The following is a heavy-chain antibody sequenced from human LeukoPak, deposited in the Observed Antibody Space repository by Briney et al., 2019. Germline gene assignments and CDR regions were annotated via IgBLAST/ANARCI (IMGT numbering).Heavy chain of an antibody. D-gene: IGHD5-18*01. Sequence: SETLSLTCAVYGGSFSGYYWSCIRQPPGKGLEWIGEINHSGSTNYNPSLKSRVTISVDTSKNQFSLKLSSVTAADTAVYYCARGGGVDTAMDYWGQGTLVTVSS. CDR3: ARGGGVDTAMDY. J-gene: IGHJ4*02. V-gene: IGHV4-34*01. CDR1: GGSFSGYY. CDR2: INHSGST.